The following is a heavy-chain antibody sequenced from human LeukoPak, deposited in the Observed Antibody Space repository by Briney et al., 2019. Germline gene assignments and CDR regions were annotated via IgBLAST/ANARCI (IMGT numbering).Heavy chain of an antibody. CDR2: LYTSGST. CDR1: GGSISYYY. D-gene: IGHD4-17*01. V-gene: IGHV4-4*07. J-gene: IGHJ4*02. Sequence: SETLSLTCFVTGGSISYYYWSWIRQPAGKGLEWIGRLYTSGSTDYNPSLKSRVTMSVDTSKNQFSLKLRSVTAADTAVYYCARGTVTTLFDYWGQETLVTVSS. CDR3: ARGTVTTLFDY.